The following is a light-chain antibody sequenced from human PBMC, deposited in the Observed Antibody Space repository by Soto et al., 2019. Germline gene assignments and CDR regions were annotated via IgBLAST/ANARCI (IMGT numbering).Light chain of an antibody. CDR2: AAS. Sequence: DIPMTQSPSSVSASVGVRVNITCRASQGISSWLAWFQHKPEKAPKLLIYAASNLQSLVPSRFSGSGSWTDFTPTISSLQPEDFATYYSQQAKSYPLTSGGGTKVAIK. CDR1: QGISSW. V-gene: IGKV1-12*01. J-gene: IGKJ4*01. CDR3: QQAKSYPLT.